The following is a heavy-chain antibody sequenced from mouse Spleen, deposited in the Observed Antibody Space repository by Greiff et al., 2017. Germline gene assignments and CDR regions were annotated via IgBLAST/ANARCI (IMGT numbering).Heavy chain of an antibody. J-gene: IGHJ3*01. CDR2: IWGGGST. CDR3: ASDLTGTRGFAY. CDR1: GFSLTSYG. Sequence: VQLQQSGPGLVAPSQSLSITCTVSGFSLTSYGVDWVRQSPGKGLEWLGVIWGGGSTNYNSALKSRLSISKDNSKSQVFLKMNSLQTDDTAMYYCASDLTGTRGFAYWGQGTLVTVSA. D-gene: IGHD4-1*01. V-gene: IGHV2-6*01.